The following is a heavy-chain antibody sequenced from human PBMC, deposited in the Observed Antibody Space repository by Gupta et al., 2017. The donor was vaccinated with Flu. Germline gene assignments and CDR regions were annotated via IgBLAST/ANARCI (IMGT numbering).Heavy chain of an antibody. CDR3: ARAPHGWHGWFDP. CDR2: ISSAGDKI. CDR1: AFTFGNYG. Sequence: EVQLLESGGGLVQSGGSLRLSCAASAFTFGNYGMIWVRQAPGKGLECVSIISSAGDKIYYADSVKGRFTISRDSSENTLFLQMNSLKAEDTAVYYCARAPHGWHGWFDPWGLGTLVTVSS. J-gene: IGHJ5*02. V-gene: IGHV3-23*01. D-gene: IGHD2-15*01.